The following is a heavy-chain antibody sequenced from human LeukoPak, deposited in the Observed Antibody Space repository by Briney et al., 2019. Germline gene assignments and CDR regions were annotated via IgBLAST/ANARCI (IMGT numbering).Heavy chain of an antibody. CDR1: GFTFSDYY. Sequence: GGSLRLSCAASGFTFSDYYMSWIRQAPGKGLEGVSYIGSSGSTIYYADSVKGRFTISRDNAKNSLYLQMNSLRAEDTAVYYCAGSMSNACDIWGQGTMVTVSS. V-gene: IGHV3-11*01. CDR3: AGSMSNACDI. J-gene: IGHJ3*02. CDR2: IGSSGSTI. D-gene: IGHD2-2*01.